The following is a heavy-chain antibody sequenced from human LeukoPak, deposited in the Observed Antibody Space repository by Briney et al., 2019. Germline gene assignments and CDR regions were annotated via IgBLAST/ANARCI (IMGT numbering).Heavy chain of an antibody. CDR3: VKHEGSARLDP. CDR2: IYYSGTT. CDR1: GFSINRGYY. Sequence: PSETLSLTCGVSGFSINRGYYWGWIRQPPGKGLEWIGSIYYSGTTYYNPSLKSRVTISADMSKNYFSLRLISVTASDTAMYYCVKHEGSARLDPWGQGTLVTVSS. J-gene: IGHJ5*02. D-gene: IGHD6-6*01. V-gene: IGHV4-38-2*01.